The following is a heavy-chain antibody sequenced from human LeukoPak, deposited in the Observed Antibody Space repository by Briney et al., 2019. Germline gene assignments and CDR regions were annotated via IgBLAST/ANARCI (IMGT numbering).Heavy chain of an antibody. D-gene: IGHD5-24*01. CDR3: ARSRDGYSLDY. CDR2: IYYSGST. V-gene: IGHV4-39*07. Sequence: SETLSLTCTVSGGSISSSSYYWGWIRQPPGKGLEWIGSIYYSGSTYYNPSLKSRVTISVDTSKNQFSLKLSSVTAADTAVYYCARSRDGYSLDYWGQGTLVTVSS. J-gene: IGHJ4*02. CDR1: GGSISSSSYY.